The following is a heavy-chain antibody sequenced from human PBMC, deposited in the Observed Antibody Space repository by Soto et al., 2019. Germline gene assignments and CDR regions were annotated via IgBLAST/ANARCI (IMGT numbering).Heavy chain of an antibody. V-gene: IGHV3-7*03. J-gene: IGHJ5*02. D-gene: IGHD2-15*01. CDR3: ARPYCSGGSCYNWFDP. CDR2: IKQDGSQK. CDR1: GFTFNTYW. Sequence: EVQLVESGGGLVQPGGSLTVSCAASGFTFNTYWMSWVRQAPGKGLEWVANIKQDGSQKYYVDYVKGRFTIYRDNAKNSLYLQLTSLRAEDTAIYYCARPYCSGGSCYNWFDPWGQGTLVTVSS.